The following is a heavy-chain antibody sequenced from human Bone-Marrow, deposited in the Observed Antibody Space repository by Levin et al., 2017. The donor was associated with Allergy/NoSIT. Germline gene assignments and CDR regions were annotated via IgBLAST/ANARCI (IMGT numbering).Heavy chain of an antibody. CDR2: IWYDGSKK. D-gene: IGHD3-10*01. V-gene: IGHV3-33*01. J-gene: IGHJ6*02. CDR1: GFTYDTYG. CDR3: VRDSGLYGMDV. Sequence: SGGSLRLSCEVSGFTYDTYGMHWVRQAPGKGLEWVAVIWYDGSKKYYADVVKGRFTISRDNSKNTLSLQMSSLRVEDTALYYCVRDSGLYGMDVWGQGTTVIVSS.